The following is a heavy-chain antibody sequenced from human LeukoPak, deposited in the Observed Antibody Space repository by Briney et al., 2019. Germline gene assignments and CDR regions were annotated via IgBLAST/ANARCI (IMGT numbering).Heavy chain of an antibody. CDR1: GDSVSTNSVA. D-gene: IGHD5-24*01. J-gene: IGHJ4*02. CDR2: TYYRSKWYN. V-gene: IGHV6-1*01. CDR3: ARELDGYNSKPLDY. Sequence: SQTLSLTCAISGDSVSTNSVAWNWIRQSPSRGLEWLGRTYYRSKWYNDYAGSMKSRITINPDTPKNQFSLQLKSVTPEDTAVYYCARELDGYNSKPLDYWGQGTLVTVSS.